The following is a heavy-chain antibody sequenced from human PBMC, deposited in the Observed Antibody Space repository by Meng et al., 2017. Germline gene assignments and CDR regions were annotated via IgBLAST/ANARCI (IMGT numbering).Heavy chain of an antibody. CDR3: ARDSMKNAFDI. CDR1: GFTFSSYG. Sequence: GGSLRLSCAASGFTFSSYGMHWVRQAPGKGLEWVAVIWYDGSNKYYADSVKGRFTISRDNAKNSLYLQMNSLRAEDTAVYYCARDSMKNAFDIWGQGTMVTVSS. V-gene: IGHV3-33*01. J-gene: IGHJ3*02. CDR2: IWYDGSNK.